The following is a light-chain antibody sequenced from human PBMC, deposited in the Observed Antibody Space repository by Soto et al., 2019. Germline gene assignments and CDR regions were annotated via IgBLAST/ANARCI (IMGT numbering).Light chain of an antibody. J-gene: IGLJ1*01. Sequence: QSVLTQPASVSGSPGQSITISCTGTSSDVGGYDYVSWYQQNQGKAPKLLIYDVTNRPSGVSNRFSGSKSGNTASLTISGLQAEDEADYYCTSDTSSNTLYVFGTGTKLTVL. CDR1: SSDVGGYDY. CDR2: DVT. CDR3: TSDTSSNTLYV. V-gene: IGLV2-14*01.